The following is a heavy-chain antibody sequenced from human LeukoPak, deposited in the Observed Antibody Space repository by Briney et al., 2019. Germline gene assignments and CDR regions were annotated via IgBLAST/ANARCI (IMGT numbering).Heavy chain of an antibody. D-gene: IGHD5-24*01. CDR1: GGSISSYY. CDR3: ASGGDGEAFDY. V-gene: IGHV4-59*01. Sequence: PSETLSLTCTVSGGSISSYYWSWIRQPPGKGLEWIGYIYYSGSTNYNPSLKSRVTISVDTSKNQFSLKLSSVTAADTAVHYCASGGDGEAFDYWGQGTLVTVSS. CDR2: IYYSGST. J-gene: IGHJ4*02.